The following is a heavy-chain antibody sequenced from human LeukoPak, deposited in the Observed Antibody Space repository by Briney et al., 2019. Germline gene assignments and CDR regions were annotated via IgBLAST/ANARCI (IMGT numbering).Heavy chain of an antibody. V-gene: IGHV4-34*01. CDR1: GGSFSGYY. J-gene: IGHJ6*02. CDR2: IHHSGSP. D-gene: IGHD3-10*01. CDR3: ARVGITMVRGVIITRYRTYYGMDV. Sequence: KPSETLSLTCAVYGGSFSGYYWSWIRQPPGKGLEWIGEIHHSGSPNYNPSLKSRVTISVDTSKNQFSLKLSSVTAADTAVYYCARVGITMVRGVIITRYRTYYGMDVWGQGTTVTVSS.